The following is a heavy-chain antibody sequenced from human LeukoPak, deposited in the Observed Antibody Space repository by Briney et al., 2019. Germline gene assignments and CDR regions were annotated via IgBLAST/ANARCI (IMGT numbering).Heavy chain of an antibody. D-gene: IGHD3-16*01. CDR3: ARADVWGQGFDY. Sequence: PSETLSLTCAVSGYSISSGYYWGWIRQPPGKGLEWIGSIYHSGSTYYNPSLKSRVTISVDTSKNQFSLKLSSVTAADTAVYYCARADVWGQGFDYWGQGTLVTASS. V-gene: IGHV4-38-2*01. CDR1: GYSISSGYY. J-gene: IGHJ4*02. CDR2: IYHSGST.